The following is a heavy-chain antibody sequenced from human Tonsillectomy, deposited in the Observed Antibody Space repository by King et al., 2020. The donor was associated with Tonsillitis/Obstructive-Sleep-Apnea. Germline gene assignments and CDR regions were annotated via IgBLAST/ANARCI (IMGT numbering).Heavy chain of an antibody. J-gene: IGHJ5*02. CDR3: ARHSSVRWFDP. CDR1: GGSISSYY. Sequence: VQLQESGPGLVKPSETLSLTCTVSGGSISSYYWSWIRQPPGKGLEWIGYIYYSGSINYNPSLKSRVTISVDTSKNQFSLKLSSVTAADTAVYYCARHSSVRWFDPWGQGTLVTVSS. D-gene: IGHD6-19*01. CDR2: IYYSGSI. V-gene: IGHV4-59*01.